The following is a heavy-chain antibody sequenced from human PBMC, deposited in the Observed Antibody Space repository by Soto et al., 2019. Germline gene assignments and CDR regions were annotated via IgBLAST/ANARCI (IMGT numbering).Heavy chain of an antibody. J-gene: IGHJ6*02. CDR2: IYHSGST. Sequence: QVRLEESGPGLVKPSETLSLICSVSGGSVNNANYFWNWIRHHPENGLEWIGYIYHSGSTRYNPSFKTRATLSIDTSKNHFSLRLNSVTVADTAVYFCARDADYGGSRGGMDVWGRGTTVTVSS. CDR1: GGSVNNANYF. V-gene: IGHV4-31*03. D-gene: IGHD4-17*01. CDR3: ARDADYGGSRGGMDV.